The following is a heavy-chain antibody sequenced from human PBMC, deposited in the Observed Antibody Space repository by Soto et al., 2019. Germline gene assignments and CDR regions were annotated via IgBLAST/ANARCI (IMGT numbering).Heavy chain of an antibody. J-gene: IGHJ4*02. D-gene: IGHD2-21*02. CDR2: ISAYNGNT. V-gene: IGHV1-18*01. CDR1: GYTLTSYG. Sequence: GXSVKVSCTSSGYTLTSYGIRLVRQAPGQGLEWMGWISAYNGNTNYAQKLQGRVTMTTDTSTSTAYMELRSLRSDDTAVYYCARAPIVVVTATTPGPLDDWGQGTLVTVSS. CDR3: ARAPIVVVTATTPGPLDD.